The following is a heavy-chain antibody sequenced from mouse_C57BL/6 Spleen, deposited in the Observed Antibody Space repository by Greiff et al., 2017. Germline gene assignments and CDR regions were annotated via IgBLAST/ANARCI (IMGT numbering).Heavy chain of an antibody. CDR1: GFTFSSYT. V-gene: IGHV5-9*04. CDR2: ISGGGGNT. CDR3: ARHRIYYDYAGDMDY. D-gene: IGHD2-4*01. Sequence: EVKVVESGGGLVKPGGSLKLSCAASGFTFSSYTMSWVRQTPEKRLEWVATISGGGGNTYYPDSVKGRFTISRDNAKNTLYLQMSSLRSEDTAVYYCARHRIYYDYAGDMDYWGQGTSVTVSS. J-gene: IGHJ4*01.